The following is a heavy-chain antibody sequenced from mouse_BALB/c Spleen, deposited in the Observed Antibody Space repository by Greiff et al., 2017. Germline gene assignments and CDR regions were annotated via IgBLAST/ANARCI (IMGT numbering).Heavy chain of an antibody. CDR1: GYTFSSYW. V-gene: IGHV1-9*01. CDR2: ILPGSGST. D-gene: IGHD3-1*01. CDR3: ARWGSSGCDAMDY. Sequence: QVQLQQSGAELMKPGDSVKISCKATGYTFSSYWIAWVKQRPGHGLEWIGEILPGSGSTNYNEKFKGKATFTADTSTNTVYMQLSSLTSEDSAVYYCARWGSSGCDAMDYWGQGTSVTVSS. J-gene: IGHJ4*01.